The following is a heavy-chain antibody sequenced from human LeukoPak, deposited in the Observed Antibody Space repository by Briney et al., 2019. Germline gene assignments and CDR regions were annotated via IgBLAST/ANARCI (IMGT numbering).Heavy chain of an antibody. CDR3: ARHGYSGSYYGLSWFDP. Sequence: SETLSLTCTVSGGSISSSGYYWGWIRQPPGKGLEWIASIYYSGSTYYNPSLKSRVTISVDTSKNQLSLMLSSLTAADTAVYYCARHGYSGSYYGLSWFDPWGQGTLVTVSS. D-gene: IGHD1-26*01. CDR1: GGSISSSGYY. V-gene: IGHV4-39*01. J-gene: IGHJ5*02. CDR2: IYYSGST.